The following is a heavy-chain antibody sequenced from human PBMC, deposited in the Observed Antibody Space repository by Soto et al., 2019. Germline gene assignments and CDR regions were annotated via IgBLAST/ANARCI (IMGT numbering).Heavy chain of an antibody. CDR2: ISGSGGST. V-gene: IGHV3-23*01. CDR3: AKASYYYDSSGYYYALTFDY. CDR1: GFTFSSYA. D-gene: IGHD3-22*01. Sequence: GSLRLSCAASGFTFSSYAMSWVRQAPGKGLEWVSAISGSGGSTYYADSVKGRFTISRDNSKNTLYLQMNSLRAEDTAVYYCAKASYYYDSSGYYYALTFDYWGQGTLVTVSS. J-gene: IGHJ4*02.